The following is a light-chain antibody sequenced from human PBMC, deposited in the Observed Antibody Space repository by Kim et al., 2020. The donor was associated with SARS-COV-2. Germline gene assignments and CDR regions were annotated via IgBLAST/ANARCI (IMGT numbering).Light chain of an antibody. CDR1: QSVSSSY. CDR2: GAS. Sequence: LSPGERATRSCRASQSVSSSYLAWYQQKPGQAPRRLIYGASSRATGIPDRFSGSGSGTDFTLTISRLEPEDFAVYYCQQYGSSLYTFGQGTKLEI. V-gene: IGKV3-20*01. CDR3: QQYGSSLYT. J-gene: IGKJ2*01.